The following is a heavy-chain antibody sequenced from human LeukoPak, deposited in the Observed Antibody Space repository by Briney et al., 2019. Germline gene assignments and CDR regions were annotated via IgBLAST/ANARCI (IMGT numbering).Heavy chain of an antibody. J-gene: IGHJ6*02. CDR2: INPSGGST. V-gene: IGHV1-46*01. CDR3: ARVPPTYGVTGYYGMDV. CDR1: GYTFTSYG. Sequence: ASVKVSCKASGYTFTSYGISWVRQAPGQGLEWMGIINPSGGSTSYAQKFQGRVTMTRDTSTSTVYMELSSLRSEDTAVYYCARVPPTYGVTGYYGMDVWGQGTTVTVSS. D-gene: IGHD2-21*02.